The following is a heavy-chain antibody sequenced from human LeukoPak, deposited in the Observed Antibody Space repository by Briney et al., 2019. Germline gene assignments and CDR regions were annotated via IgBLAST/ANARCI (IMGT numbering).Heavy chain of an antibody. CDR2: IYYSGST. D-gene: IGHD3-22*01. CDR3: ARNPYYYDSSGYYLLGPIDY. CDR1: GGSISSSSYY. J-gene: IGHJ4*02. V-gene: IGHV4-39*01. Sequence: SETLSLTCTVSGGSISSSSYYWGWIRQPPGKGLEWIGSIYYSGSTYYNPSLKSRVTISVDTSKNQFSLKLSSVTAADMAVYYCARNPYYYDSSGYYLLGPIDYWGQGTLVTVSS.